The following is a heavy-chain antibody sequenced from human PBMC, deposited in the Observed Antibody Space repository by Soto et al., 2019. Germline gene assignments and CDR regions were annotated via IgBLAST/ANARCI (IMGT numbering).Heavy chain of an antibody. V-gene: IGHV4-39*01. CDR3: ATGYYDILTGYQKVDY. J-gene: IGHJ4*02. CDR2: IYYSGST. D-gene: IGHD3-9*01. Sequence: SATLSLTCTFPGGSISSSSSYWGWIRQPPGKGLEWIGSIYYSGSTHYNPSLKSRVTISVDTSKNQFSLKLSSVTAADTAVYYCATGYYDILTGYQKVDYWGQGTLVTVS. CDR1: GGSISSSSSY.